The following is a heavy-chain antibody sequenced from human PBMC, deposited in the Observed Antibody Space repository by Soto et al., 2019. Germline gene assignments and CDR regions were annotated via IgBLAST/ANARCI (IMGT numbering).Heavy chain of an antibody. D-gene: IGHD3-3*01. CDR3: AREYDFCSGYASPLFDY. V-gene: IGHV1-18*01. CDR2: ISAYNGNT. Sequence: QVQLVQSGAEVKKPGASVKVSCKASGYTFTSYGISWVRQAPGQGLEWMGWISAYNGNTNYAQKLQGRVTMTTDTSTRTAYMELRSLRSDATAVYYCAREYDFCSGYASPLFDYWGQGTLVTVSS. J-gene: IGHJ4*01. CDR1: GYTFTSYG.